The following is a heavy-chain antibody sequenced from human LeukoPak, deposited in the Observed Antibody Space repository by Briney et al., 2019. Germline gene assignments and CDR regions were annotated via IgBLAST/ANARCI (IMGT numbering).Heavy chain of an antibody. D-gene: IGHD3-9*01. V-gene: IGHV3-21*01. CDR2: ISSSSSYI. Sequence: GGSLRLSCAASGFTFSSYSMNWVRQAPGKGLEGGSSISSSSSYIYYADSVKGRFTISRDNAKNSLYLQMNSLRAEDTAVYYCARDRDSDILTGSYYNWFDPWGQGTLVTVSS. CDR1: GFTFSSYS. J-gene: IGHJ5*02. CDR3: ARDRDSDILTGSYYNWFDP.